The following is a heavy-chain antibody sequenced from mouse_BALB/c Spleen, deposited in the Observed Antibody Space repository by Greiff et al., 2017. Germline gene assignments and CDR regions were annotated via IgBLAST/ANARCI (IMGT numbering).Heavy chain of an antibody. CDR1: GFNIKDTY. CDR2: IDPANGNT. J-gene: IGHJ3*01. CDR3: AREGDYGSSYFAY. Sequence: EVQRVESGAELVKPGASVKLSCTASGFNIKDTYMHWVKQRPEQGLEWIGRIDPANGNTKYDPKFQGKATITADTSSNTAYLQLSSLTSEDTAVYYCAREGDYGSSYFAYWGQGTLVTVSA. V-gene: IGHV14-3*02. D-gene: IGHD1-1*01.